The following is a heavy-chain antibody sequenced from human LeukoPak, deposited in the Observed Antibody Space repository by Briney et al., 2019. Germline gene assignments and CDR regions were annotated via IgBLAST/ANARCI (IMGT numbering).Heavy chain of an antibody. V-gene: IGHV3-30*03. CDR2: ISLDSTNK. CDR1: GFPFSNCA. D-gene: IGHD7-27*01. Sequence: GRSLRLSCAASGFPFSNCAMHWVRQAPGKGLEWMAIISLDSTNKYYADSVKGRFTISRDNSKNTLYLQMNSLRSEDTAVYYCARDSWGPDYWGQGTLVIVSS. J-gene: IGHJ4*02. CDR3: ARDSWGPDY.